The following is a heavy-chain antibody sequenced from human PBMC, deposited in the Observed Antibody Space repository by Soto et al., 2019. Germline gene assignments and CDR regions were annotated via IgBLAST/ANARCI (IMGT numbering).Heavy chain of an antibody. D-gene: IGHD3-22*01. J-gene: IGHJ5*01. V-gene: IGHV4-61*01. CDR3: STRAYDTNGYYRFDP. CDR1: GGSVRGGYYY. Sequence: SETLSLTCTVSGGSVRGGYYYWSWIRQPPGKGLEWIGYIDYSGSTNYNPSLKSRVTMSIDTSKNQFSLTLSAVTAADTAMYYCSTRAYDTNGYYRFDPWGQGTLVTVSS. CDR2: IDYSGST.